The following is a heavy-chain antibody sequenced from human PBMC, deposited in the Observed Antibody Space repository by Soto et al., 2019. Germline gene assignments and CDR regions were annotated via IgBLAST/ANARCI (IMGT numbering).Heavy chain of an antibody. J-gene: IGHJ4*02. CDR3: AKARCTTSNCYVPDY. D-gene: IGHD2-8*01. CDR2: ISGSGGSP. V-gene: IGHV3-23*01. Sequence: GGSMRLSCAAAGFNFSTYTMSWVRRDTGKGLEWVSAISGSGGSPSYADSVQGRFTISRDNPKKTLYLQMNSLRAEDTAVYYCAKARCTTSNCYVPDYWGQGTLVTVSS. CDR1: GFNFSTYT.